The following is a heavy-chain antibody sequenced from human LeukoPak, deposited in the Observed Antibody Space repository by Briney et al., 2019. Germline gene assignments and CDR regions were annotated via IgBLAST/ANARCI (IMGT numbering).Heavy chain of an antibody. Sequence: SETLSLTCIGSVGSFSKYYWGWIRQPPGKGLEWIGYIYHSGNTNYNPSLKSRVTILVDTPKNQCSLNLSSVTAADTAVYFCARGPTRYYFNYWGQGTLVTVSS. CDR3: ARGPTRYYFNY. CDR1: VGSFSKYY. CDR2: IYHSGNT. J-gene: IGHJ4*02. V-gene: IGHV4-59*01.